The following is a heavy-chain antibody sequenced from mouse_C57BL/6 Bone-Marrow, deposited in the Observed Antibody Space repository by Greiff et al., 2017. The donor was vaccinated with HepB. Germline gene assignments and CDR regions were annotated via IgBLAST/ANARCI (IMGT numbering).Heavy chain of an antibody. D-gene: IGHD2-2*01. CDR1: GFTFSDYY. CDR2: INYDGSST. J-gene: IGHJ4*01. Sequence: EVKVVESEGGLVQPGSSMKLSCTASGFTFSDYYMAWVRQVPEKGLEWVANINYDGSSTYYLDSLKSRFIISRDNAKNILYLQMSSLKSEDTATYYCAREGGYDYAMDYWGQGTSVTVSS. V-gene: IGHV5-16*01. CDR3: AREGGYDYAMDY.